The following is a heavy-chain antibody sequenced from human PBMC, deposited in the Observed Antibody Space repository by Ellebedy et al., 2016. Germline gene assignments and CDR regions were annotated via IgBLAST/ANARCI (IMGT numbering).Heavy chain of an antibody. J-gene: IGHJ4*02. V-gene: IGHV5-51*01. CDR2: IYPGDSDT. CDR3: ARRGSYATHFDY. Sequence: GGSLRLXXKGSGYSFTSYWIGWVRQMPGKGLEWMGIIYPGDSDTRYSPSFQGQVTISADKSISTAYLQWSSLKASDTAMYYCARRGSYATHFDYWGQGTLVTVSS. CDR1: GYSFTSYW. D-gene: IGHD1-26*01.